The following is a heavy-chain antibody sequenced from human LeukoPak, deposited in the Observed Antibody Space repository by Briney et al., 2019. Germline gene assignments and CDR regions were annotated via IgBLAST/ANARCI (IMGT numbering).Heavy chain of an antibody. J-gene: IGHJ6*03. D-gene: IGHD2-2*01. V-gene: IGHV4-4*09. CDR3: ARRAMSYYYMDV. CDR2: IYAGGTS. CDR1: GGSISTYY. Sequence: SETLSLTCIVSGGSISTYYGSWIRQPPGKGLEWIGYIYAGGTSNYNPSLQRRVTMSIDTSKNRFPLKLSSVAAADTAVYYCARRAMSYYYMDVWGKGPRSPSP.